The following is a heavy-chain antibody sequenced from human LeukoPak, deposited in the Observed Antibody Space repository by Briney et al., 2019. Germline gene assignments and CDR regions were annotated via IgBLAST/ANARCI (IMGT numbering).Heavy chain of an antibody. J-gene: IGHJ4*02. Sequence: GGSLRLSCAASGFTFSSYAMSWVRQAPGTGFEWVSAISGSDDGTYYAASVKGRFTISRDNSKNTLYLQMNSLRAEDTAVYYCARDFIPDYYYDSSGYYRGFDYWGQGTLVTVSS. CDR3: ARDFIPDYYYDSSGYYRGFDY. CDR2: ISGSDDGT. CDR1: GFTFSSYA. D-gene: IGHD3-22*01. V-gene: IGHV3-23*01.